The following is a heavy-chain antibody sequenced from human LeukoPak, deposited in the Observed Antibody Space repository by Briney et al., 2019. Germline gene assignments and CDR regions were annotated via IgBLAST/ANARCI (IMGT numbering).Heavy chain of an antibody. V-gene: IGHV5-51*04. D-gene: IGHD6-19*01. CDR1: GYSFTSYW. CDR3: ASYRERGAVAVASWFDH. J-gene: IGHJ5*02. CDR2: IYPCDSDT. Sequence: GESLKISWKGAGYSFTSYWIGGVRQMPGKGLGWMGIIYPCDSDTRYSPSLQGQITISADKPSSTAYLPWSSLKAPDTDMYYCASYRERGAVAVASWFDHWGQGTLVTVSS.